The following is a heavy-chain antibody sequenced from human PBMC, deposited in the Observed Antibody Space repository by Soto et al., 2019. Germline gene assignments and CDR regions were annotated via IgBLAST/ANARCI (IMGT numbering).Heavy chain of an antibody. CDR3: ATITRHYYDSSVFDY. Sequence: ASVNVSCKVSGYTLTELSMHWVRQAPGKGLEWMGGFDPEDGETIYAQKFQGRVTMTEDTSTDTAYMELSSLRSEDTAVYYCATITRHYYDSSVFDYWGQGTLVTVSS. D-gene: IGHD3-22*01. CDR2: FDPEDGET. V-gene: IGHV1-24*01. CDR1: GYTLTELS. J-gene: IGHJ4*02.